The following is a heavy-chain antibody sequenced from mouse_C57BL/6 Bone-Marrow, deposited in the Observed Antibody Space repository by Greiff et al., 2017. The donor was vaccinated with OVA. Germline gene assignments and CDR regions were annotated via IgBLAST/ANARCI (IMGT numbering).Heavy chain of an antibody. Sequence: EVQLVESGPGLVKPSQSLSLTCSVTGYSITSGYYWNWIRQFPGNKLEWMGYISYDGSKHYNPSLKNRISITRDTSKNQFFLKLNSVTTEDTATYYGARDRSYYGSSYEFAYWGQGTLVTVSA. CDR2: ISYDGSK. D-gene: IGHD1-1*01. V-gene: IGHV3-6*01. CDR1: GYSITSGYY. J-gene: IGHJ3*01. CDR3: ARDRSYYGSSYEFAY.